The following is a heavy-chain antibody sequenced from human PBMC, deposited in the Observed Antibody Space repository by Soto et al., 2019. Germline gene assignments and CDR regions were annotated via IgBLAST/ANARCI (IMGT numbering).Heavy chain of an antibody. J-gene: IGHJ4*02. CDR2: ISAYNGNT. Sequence: GASVKVSCKASGYTFTSYGISWVRQAPGQGLEWMGWISAYNGNTNYAQKLQGRVTMTTDTSTSTAYMELRSLRSDDTAVYYCARGGGETYYDILTGFTRFDYWGQGTLVTVSS. V-gene: IGHV1-18*01. CDR3: ARGGGETYYDILTGFTRFDY. CDR1: GYTFTSYG. D-gene: IGHD3-9*01.